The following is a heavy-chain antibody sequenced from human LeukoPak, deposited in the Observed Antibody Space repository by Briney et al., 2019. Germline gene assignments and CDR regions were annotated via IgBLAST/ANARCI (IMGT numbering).Heavy chain of an antibody. Sequence: SETLSLTCTVSGGSISSSSYYWGWIRQPPGKGLEWIGSIYYSGSTYYNPSLKSRVTISVDTSKNQFSLKLSSVTAADTAVYYCARQPMNSGWNNSPYYYGMDVWGQGTTVTVSS. J-gene: IGHJ6*02. CDR1: GGSISSSSYY. V-gene: IGHV4-39*01. CDR3: ARQPMNSGWNNSPYYYGMDV. D-gene: IGHD1/OR15-1a*01. CDR2: IYYSGST.